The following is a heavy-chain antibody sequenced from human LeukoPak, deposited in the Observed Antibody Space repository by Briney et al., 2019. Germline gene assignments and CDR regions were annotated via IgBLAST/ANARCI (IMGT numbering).Heavy chain of an antibody. CDR3: ARVSKPGWFDYYYMDV. Sequence: GGSLRLSCAASGFTFNSYAMKWVRKAPGKGLDWLAVVLSDGSDQYYGDSVQGRFTVSRDNSKNTLYLQMDNLRFEDTAVYYCARVSKPGWFDYYYMDVWGKGTTVIVSS. V-gene: IGHV3-30*04. D-gene: IGHD3-10*01. CDR1: GFTFNSYA. J-gene: IGHJ6*03. CDR2: VLSDGSDQ.